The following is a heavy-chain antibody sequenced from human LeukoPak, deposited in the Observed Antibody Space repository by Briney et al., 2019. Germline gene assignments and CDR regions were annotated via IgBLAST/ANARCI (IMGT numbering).Heavy chain of an antibody. CDR2: IYYSGST. CDR1: GGSISSYY. D-gene: IGHD3-10*01. CDR3: ARGITMVRGVIIDFDY. Sequence: SETLSLTCTVSGGSISSYYWSWIRQPPGKGLEWIGYIYYSGSTNYNPSLKSRVTISVDTSKNQFSLKLSSVTAADTAVYYCARGITMVRGVIIDFDYWGQGTPVTVSS. V-gene: IGHV4-59*01. J-gene: IGHJ4*02.